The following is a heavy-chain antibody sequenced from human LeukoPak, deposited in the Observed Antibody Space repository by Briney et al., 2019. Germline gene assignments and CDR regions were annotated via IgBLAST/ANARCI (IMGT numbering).Heavy chain of an antibody. D-gene: IGHD3-22*01. CDR3: ARDGIYYDSSGYPLDAFDI. V-gene: IGHV3-74*01. J-gene: IGHJ3*02. CDR2: INSDGSST. Sequence: QTGGSLRLSCAASGFSFRTYWMHWVRQTPGKGLVWVSRINSDGSSTSYADSVKGRFIISRDNAKNTLYLQMNSLRAEDTAVYYCARDGIYYDSSGYPLDAFDIWGQGTMVTVSS. CDR1: GFSFRTYW.